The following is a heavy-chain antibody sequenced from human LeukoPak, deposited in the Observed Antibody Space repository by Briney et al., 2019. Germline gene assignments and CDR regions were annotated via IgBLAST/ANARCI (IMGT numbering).Heavy chain of an antibody. CDR3: ARDMYSSGWSYYLDH. D-gene: IGHD6-19*01. J-gene: IGHJ4*02. Sequence: GGSLRHLRAASGFTLSNYWVHWVRQAPGEGLVWVAHINSDGRSTSYADSVKGRFTISRDNAKNTLYVQMNRLRSEDTAVYYCARDMYSSGWSYYLDHWGQGTLVTVSS. CDR2: INSDGRST. V-gene: IGHV3-74*01. CDR1: GFTLSNYW.